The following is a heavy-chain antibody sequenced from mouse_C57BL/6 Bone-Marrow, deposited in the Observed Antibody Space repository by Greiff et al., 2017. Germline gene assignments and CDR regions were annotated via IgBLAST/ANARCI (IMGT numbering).Heavy chain of an antibody. CDR2: IYPRSGNT. J-gene: IGHJ2*01. CDR1: GYTFTSYG. V-gene: IGHV1-81*01. CDR3: ARGGGYGNFLYYFDY. D-gene: IGHD2-1*01. Sequence: VKLVESGAELARPGASVKLSCKASGYTFTSYGISWVKQRTGQGLEWIGEIYPRSGNTYYNEKFKGKATLTADKSSSTAYMELRSLTSEDSAVYFCARGGGYGNFLYYFDYWGQGTTLTVSS.